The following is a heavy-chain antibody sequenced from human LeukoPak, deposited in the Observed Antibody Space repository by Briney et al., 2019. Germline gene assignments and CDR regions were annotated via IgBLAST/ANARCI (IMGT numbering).Heavy chain of an antibody. CDR2: FSGSGGST. Sequence: GGSLRLSCAASGFTFSSYAMSWVRQAPGKGLEWVSAFSGSGGSTYYADSVKGRFTISRDNSKNTLYLQMNSLRAEDTAVYYCAKGKWFGELLYFDYWGQGTLVTVSS. D-gene: IGHD3-10*01. J-gene: IGHJ4*02. CDR3: AKGKWFGELLYFDY. V-gene: IGHV3-23*01. CDR1: GFTFSSYA.